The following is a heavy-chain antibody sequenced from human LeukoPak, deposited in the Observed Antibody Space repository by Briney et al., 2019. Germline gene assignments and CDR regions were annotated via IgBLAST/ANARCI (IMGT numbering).Heavy chain of an antibody. CDR3: ARDSNYYGMDV. CDR2: IYSGGST. V-gene: IGHV3-53*01. Sequence: PGGSLRLSCAASGFTVSSSYMSWVRQAPEKGLEWVSVIYSGGSTYYADSVKGRFTISRDNSKNTLYLQMNSLRAEDTAVYYCARDSNYYGMDVWGQGTTVTVSS. CDR1: GFTVSSSY. J-gene: IGHJ6*02.